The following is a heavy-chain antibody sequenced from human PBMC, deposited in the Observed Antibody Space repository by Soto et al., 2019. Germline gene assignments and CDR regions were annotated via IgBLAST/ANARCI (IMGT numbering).Heavy chain of an antibody. CDR3: ARDEEYSSNYGMDV. V-gene: IGHV4-4*07. D-gene: IGHD2-21*01. CDR1: GGSISSYY. Sequence: QVQLQESGPGLVKPSETLSLTCTVSGGSISSYYWSWIRQPAGKGLEWIGRIYTSGSTNYNPSLKSLVTMSVDTSKNQFSLKLSSVTAADTAVYYCARDEEYSSNYGMDVWGQGTTVTVSS. J-gene: IGHJ6*02. CDR2: IYTSGST.